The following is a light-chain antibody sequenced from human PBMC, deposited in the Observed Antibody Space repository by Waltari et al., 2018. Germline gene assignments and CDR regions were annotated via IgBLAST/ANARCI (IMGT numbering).Light chain of an antibody. CDR2: GAS. V-gene: IGKV3D-15*01. Sequence: EILLTQPTATLSLSAGGTGTTSSTASQSFSRFLAWYQQKPGQPPRLLIYGASTRATGIPDMFSGSGSGTDFSLTISRLQAEDVAVYYCQKYDRLPATFGQGTKVEIK. CDR1: QSFSRF. CDR3: QKYDRLPAT. J-gene: IGKJ1*01.